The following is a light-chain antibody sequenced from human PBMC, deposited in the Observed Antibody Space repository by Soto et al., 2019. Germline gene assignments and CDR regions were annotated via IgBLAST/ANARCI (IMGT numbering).Light chain of an antibody. CDR1: QSISSW. CDR3: QHYNGYPPWT. Sequence: DIQMTQSPSTLSASVGDRVTITCRASQSISSWLAWYQQKPGKAPKLLIYKASSLESGVPSRFSSSGSGTEYTITINSMQHDDFATYYCQHYNGYPPWTFGQGTKVEI. V-gene: IGKV1-5*03. CDR2: KAS. J-gene: IGKJ1*01.